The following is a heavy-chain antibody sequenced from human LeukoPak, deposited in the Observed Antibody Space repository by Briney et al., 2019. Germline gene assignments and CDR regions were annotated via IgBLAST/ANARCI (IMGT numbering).Heavy chain of an antibody. V-gene: IGHV3-7*01. J-gene: IGHJ6*04. CDR2: INQDGSLK. Sequence: GESLRLSCAASGFTLRSDWMNWVRQAPGKGLEWVANINQDGSLKYYVDSVKGRFTISRDNAKNSLYLQMNSLRAEDTAVYYCAELGITMIGGVWGKGTTVTISS. D-gene: IGHD3-10*02. CDR3: AELGITMIGGV. CDR1: GFTLRSDW.